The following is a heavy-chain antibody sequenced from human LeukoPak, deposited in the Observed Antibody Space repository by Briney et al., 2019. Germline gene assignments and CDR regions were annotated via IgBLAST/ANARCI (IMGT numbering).Heavy chain of an antibody. D-gene: IGHD4-23*01. V-gene: IGHV3-23*01. Sequence: PGGSLRLSCAASGFTFSSYAMNWVRQAPGKGLEWVSGIGNTGGSTFYADSVKGRFTVSRDSSKNTLFLHMNSQRAEDTALYYGSKSRTVDAAFDIWGQGTMVTVSS. CDR3: SKSRTVDAAFDI. J-gene: IGHJ3*02. CDR2: IGNTGGST. CDR1: GFTFSSYA.